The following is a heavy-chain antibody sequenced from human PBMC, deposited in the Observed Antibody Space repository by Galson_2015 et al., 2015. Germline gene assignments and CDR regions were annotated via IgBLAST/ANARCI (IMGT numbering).Heavy chain of an antibody. D-gene: IGHD4-17*01. CDR1: GFTFSSYW. CDR2: IKQDGSEK. CDR3: ARGGDYIRYYYYGMDV. Sequence: SLRLSCAASGFTFSSYWMSWVRQAPGKGLEWVANIKQDGSEKYYVDSVKGRFTISRDNAKNSLYLQMNSLRAEDTAVYYCARGGDYIRYYYYGMDVWGQGTTVTVSS. J-gene: IGHJ6*02. V-gene: IGHV3-7*03.